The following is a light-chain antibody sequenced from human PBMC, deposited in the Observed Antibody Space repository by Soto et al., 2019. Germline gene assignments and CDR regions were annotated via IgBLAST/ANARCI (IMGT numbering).Light chain of an antibody. V-gene: IGKV1-12*01. CDR1: QGVSSY. CDR3: QQANSFPIT. CDR2: AAS. J-gene: IGKJ5*01. Sequence: IQMTQSPSSASASVGDRVTITCRARQGVSSYLAWYQQKPGKAPKLLIYAASSLQSEVPSRFSGSGFGTDFTLTIDSLQPEDFATYYCQQANSFPITFGQGTRLE.